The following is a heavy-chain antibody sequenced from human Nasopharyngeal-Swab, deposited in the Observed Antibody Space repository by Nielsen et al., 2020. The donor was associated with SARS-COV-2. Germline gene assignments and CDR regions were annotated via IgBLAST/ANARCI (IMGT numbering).Heavy chain of an antibody. CDR2: IKQDGSEK. CDR1: GFTFSSYW. V-gene: IGHV3-7*01. J-gene: IGHJ3*02. D-gene: IGHD5-12*01. CDR3: ARPGSGYDLPDAFDI. Sequence: GGSLRLSCAASGFTFSSYWMHWVRQAPGKGLVWVANIKQDGSEKYYVDSVKGRFTISRDNSKNTLYLQMNSLRAEDTAVYYCARPGSGYDLPDAFDIWGQGTMVTVSS.